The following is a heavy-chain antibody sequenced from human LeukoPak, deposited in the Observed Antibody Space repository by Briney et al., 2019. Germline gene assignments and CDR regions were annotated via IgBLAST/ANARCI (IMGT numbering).Heavy chain of an antibody. D-gene: IGHD3-10*01. CDR2: ISSSGSTI. CDR3: ASGFSGGVHGWFDP. V-gene: IGHV3-48*03. Sequence: GGSLRLSRAASGFTFSSYEMNWVRQAPGKGLEWVSYISSSGSTIYYADSVKGRFTISRDNAKNSLYLQMNSLRAEDTAVYYCASGFSGGVHGWFDPWGQGTLVTVSS. J-gene: IGHJ5*02. CDR1: GFTFSSYE.